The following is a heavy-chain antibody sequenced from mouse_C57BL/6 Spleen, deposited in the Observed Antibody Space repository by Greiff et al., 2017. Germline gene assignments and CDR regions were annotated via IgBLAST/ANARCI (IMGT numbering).Heavy chain of an antibody. D-gene: IGHD1-1*01. V-gene: IGHV5-17*01. CDR1: GFTFSDYG. CDR3: ARGYYGRGFAD. J-gene: IGHJ3*01. Sequence: EVQLVESGGGLVKPGGSLKLSCAASGFTFSDYGMHWVRQAPEKGLEWVAYISSGSSTIYYADTVKGRFTISRDNAKNTLFLQMTSLWSDDTAMYYCARGYYGRGFADWGQGTLVTVSA. CDR2: ISSGSSTI.